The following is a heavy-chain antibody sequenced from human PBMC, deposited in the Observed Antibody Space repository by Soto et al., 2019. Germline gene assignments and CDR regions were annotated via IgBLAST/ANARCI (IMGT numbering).Heavy chain of an antibody. CDR2: ISYSVST. V-gene: IGHV4-59*01. J-gene: IGHJ4*02. CDR1: GGSISSFY. CDR3: ARGGRMATTPFDY. Sequence: SETLSLTCTVSGGSISSFYWSWIRQPPGKGLEWIGYISYSVSTNYNPSLKSRVTVSVDTSKNQFSLKLSSVTAADTAVYFCARGGRMATTPFDYWGQGTLVTVSS. D-gene: IGHD5-12*01.